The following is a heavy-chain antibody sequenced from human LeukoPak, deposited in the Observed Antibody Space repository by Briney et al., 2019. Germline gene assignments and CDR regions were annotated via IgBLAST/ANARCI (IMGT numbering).Heavy chain of an antibody. CDR2: IYYSGST. J-gene: IGHJ4*02. V-gene: IGHV4-59*12. CDR1: GGSISRYY. D-gene: IGHD6-13*01. Sequence: SETLSLTCTVSGGSISRYYWSWIRQPPGKGLEWIGYIYYSGSTNYNPSLKSRVTISVDTSKNQFSLKLSSVTAADMAVYYCARGMYSSSWYSFDYWGQGTLVTVSS. CDR3: ARGMYSSSWYSFDY.